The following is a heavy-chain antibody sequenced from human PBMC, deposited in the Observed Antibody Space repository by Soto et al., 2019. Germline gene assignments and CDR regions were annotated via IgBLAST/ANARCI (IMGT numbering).Heavy chain of an antibody. Sequence: TSETLSLTCIVSNGSISNSGSYWGWIRQPPGKGLEWIGNAYQSGSTYYNPSLKSRVTISVDTSKNQFSLKLSSVTAADTAVYYCARQYYYGSGSYYPVDYYYYGMDVWGQGTTVTVSS. J-gene: IGHJ6*02. V-gene: IGHV4-39*07. CDR1: NGSISNSGSY. D-gene: IGHD3-10*01. CDR2: AYQSGST. CDR3: ARQYYYGSGSYYPVDYYYYGMDV.